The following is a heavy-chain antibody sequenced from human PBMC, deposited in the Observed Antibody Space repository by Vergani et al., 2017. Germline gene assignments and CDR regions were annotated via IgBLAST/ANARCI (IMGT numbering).Heavy chain of an antibody. D-gene: IGHD3-3*01. CDR2: ISSSSSYI. CDR3: AKDGARYYDFWSGYSPSHDYYYGMDV. Sequence: EVQLVESGGGLVKPGGSLRLSCAASGFTFSSYSMNWVRQAPGKGLEWVSSISSSSSYIYYADSVKGRFTISRDNAKNSLYLQMNSLRAEDTAVYYCAKDGARYYDFWSGYSPSHDYYYGMDVWGQGTTVTVSS. CDR1: GFTFSSYS. V-gene: IGHV3-21*01. J-gene: IGHJ6*02.